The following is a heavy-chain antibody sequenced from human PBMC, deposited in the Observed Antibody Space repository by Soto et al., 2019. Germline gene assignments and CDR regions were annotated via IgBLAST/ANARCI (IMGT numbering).Heavy chain of an antibody. CDR2: INPSGGST. CDR3: ARDLAATYYYDSSGYRNAFDI. Sequence: GASVKVSCKASGYTFTSYYMHWVRQAPGQGLEWMGIINPSGGSTSYAQKFQGRVTMTRDTSTSTVYMELSSLRSEDTAVYYCARDLAATYYYDSSGYRNAFDIWGQGTMVTVSS. CDR1: GYTFTSYY. J-gene: IGHJ3*02. D-gene: IGHD3-22*01. V-gene: IGHV1-46*01.